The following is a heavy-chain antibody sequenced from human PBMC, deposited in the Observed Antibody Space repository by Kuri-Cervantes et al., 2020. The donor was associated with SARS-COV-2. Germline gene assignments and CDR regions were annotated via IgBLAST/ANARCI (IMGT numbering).Heavy chain of an antibody. J-gene: IGHJ5*02. CDR2: IIPIFGIA. D-gene: IGHD1-1*01. CDR1: GYTFTGYY. Sequence: SVTVSCQASGYTFTGYYMHWVRQAPGQGLEWMGGIIPIFGIANYAQKFQGRVTITADKSTSTAYMELSSLRSEDTAVYYCARDRGTTGTAGENWFDPWGQGTLVTVSS. V-gene: IGHV1-69*10. CDR3: ARDRGTTGTAGENWFDP.